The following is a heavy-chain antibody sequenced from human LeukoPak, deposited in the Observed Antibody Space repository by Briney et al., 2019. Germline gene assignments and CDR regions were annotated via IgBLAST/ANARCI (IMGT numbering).Heavy chain of an antibody. V-gene: IGHV3-21*01. Sequence: RGSLRLSCAASGFTFSSYSMNWVRQAPGKGLEWVSSISSSSSYVYYADSVKGRFTISRDNAKNSLYLQMNSLRAEDTAVYYCAKDQPDYYDSTGYQSLDYWGQGTLVTVSS. J-gene: IGHJ4*02. CDR3: AKDQPDYYDSTGYQSLDY. CDR1: GFTFSSYS. D-gene: IGHD3-22*01. CDR2: ISSSSSYV.